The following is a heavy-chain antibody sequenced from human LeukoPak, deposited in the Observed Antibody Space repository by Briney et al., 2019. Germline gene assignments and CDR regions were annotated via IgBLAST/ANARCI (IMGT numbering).Heavy chain of an antibody. Sequence: GESLRLSCAASGFTFSSYWMHWVRQAPGKGLVWVSRINTDGSSTSYADSVKGRFTISRDNAKNTPYLQMNSLRAEDTAVYYCAREQGYCSSTSCYTALDYWGQGTLVTVSS. D-gene: IGHD2-2*02. CDR3: AREQGYCSSTSCYTALDY. V-gene: IGHV3-74*01. CDR2: INTDGSST. J-gene: IGHJ4*02. CDR1: GFTFSSYW.